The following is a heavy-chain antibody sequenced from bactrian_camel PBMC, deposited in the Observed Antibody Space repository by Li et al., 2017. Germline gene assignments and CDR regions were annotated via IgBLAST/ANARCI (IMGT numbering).Heavy chain of an antibody. D-gene: IGHD3*01. CDR1: GFTFSSYY. V-gene: IGHV3-2*01. CDR3: ATGEGFDCSGAYCSLHY. Sequence: HVQLVESGGGLVQPGGSLRLSCAASGFTFSSYYMNWVRQAPGKGLEWVSSIYGDGSNTNYADSVKGRFTISRDNAKNTVYLQMNSLKSEDTALYFCATGEGFDCSGAYCSLHYWGQGTQVTVS. J-gene: IGHJ4*01. CDR2: IYGDGSNT.